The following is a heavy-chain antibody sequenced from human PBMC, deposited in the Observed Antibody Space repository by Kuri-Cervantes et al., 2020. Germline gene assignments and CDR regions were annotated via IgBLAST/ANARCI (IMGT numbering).Heavy chain of an antibody. CDR3: AKGGAAGAFYYHYYYMDV. J-gene: IGHJ6*03. V-gene: IGHV3-43D*04. D-gene: IGHD6-13*01. Sequence: GGSLRLSCAASGFTFDDYAMHWVRQAPGKGLEWVSLISWDSGHTFYADSVKGRFTISRDNVKDTLYLEMNSLGVEDTAVYYCAKGGAAGAFYYHYYYMDVWGEGTAVTVSS. CDR1: GFTFDDYA. CDR2: ISWDSGHT.